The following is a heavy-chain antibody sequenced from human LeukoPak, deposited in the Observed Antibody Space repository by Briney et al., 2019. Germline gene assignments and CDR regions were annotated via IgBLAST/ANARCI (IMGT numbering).Heavy chain of an antibody. V-gene: IGHV4-39*07. J-gene: IGHJ4*02. CDR2: IYYSGST. Sequence: NPSETLSLTCTVSGGSISSSSYYWGWIRQPPGKGLEWIGSIYYSGSTYYNPSLKSRVTISVDTSKNQFSLKLSSVTAADTAVYYCARDSTGYSYGLGFDYWGQGTLVTVSS. CDR1: GGSISSSSYY. CDR3: ARDSTGYSYGLGFDY. D-gene: IGHD5-18*01.